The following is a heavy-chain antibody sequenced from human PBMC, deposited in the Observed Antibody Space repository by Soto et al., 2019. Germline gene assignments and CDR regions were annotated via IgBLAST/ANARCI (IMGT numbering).Heavy chain of an antibody. D-gene: IGHD2-15*01. CDR2: IYYSGST. Sequence: SETMSLTCTVAGGYIIGYYWNWIRQKPGKGLEWIGYIYYSGSTKYNPSLKSRVTISVDTSKNQFSLKLSSVTAADTAVYYCARAYCSGGSCYAWSNWFDPWGQGTLVTVSS. V-gene: IGHV4-59*01. J-gene: IGHJ5*02. CDR1: GGYIIGYY. CDR3: ARAYCSGGSCYAWSNWFDP.